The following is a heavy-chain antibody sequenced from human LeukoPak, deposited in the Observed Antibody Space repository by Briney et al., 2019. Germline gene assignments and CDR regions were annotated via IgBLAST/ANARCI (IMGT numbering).Heavy chain of an antibody. Sequence: PGGSLRLSCAVSGFTFSTYGMTWVRQAPGKGLEWASHISGGGGSTSYAESVKGRFTTSRDNSKNTLYLQMNSLKVEDTAVYYCARRRGADSSGYSSDYWGQGTLVTVSS. CDR3: ARRRGADSSGYSSDY. J-gene: IGHJ4*02. CDR1: GFTFSTYG. CDR2: ISGGGGST. D-gene: IGHD3-22*01. V-gene: IGHV3-23*01.